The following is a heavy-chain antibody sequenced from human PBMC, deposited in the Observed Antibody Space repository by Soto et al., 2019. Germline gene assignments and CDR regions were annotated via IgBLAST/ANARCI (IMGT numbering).Heavy chain of an antibody. D-gene: IGHD2-2*01. J-gene: IGHJ6*02. CDR3: ARERTVPAATSLRPYGMDV. CDR1: GGTFSSYA. CDR2: VIPIFGTA. Sequence: SVKVSCKASGGTFSSYAISWVRQAPGQGLEWMGGVIPIFGTANYAQKFQGRVTITADESTSTAYMELSSLRSEDTAVYYCARERTVPAATSLRPYGMDVWGQGTTVTVSS. V-gene: IGHV1-69*13.